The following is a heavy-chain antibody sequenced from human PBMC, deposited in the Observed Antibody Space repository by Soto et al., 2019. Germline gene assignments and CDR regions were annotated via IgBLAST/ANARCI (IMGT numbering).Heavy chain of an antibody. CDR2: ISYDGSNK. D-gene: IGHD5-18*01. V-gene: IGHV3-30*03. J-gene: IGHJ4*02. Sequence: QVQLVESGGGVVQPGRSLRLSCAASGFTFSSYGMHWVRQAPGKGLEWVAVISYDGSNKYYADSVKGRFTISRDNSKNTLYLQMNSLRAEDTAVYYCAHIPPVDTAMVTADWGQGTLVTVSS. CDR1: GFTFSSYG. CDR3: AHIPPVDTAMVTAD.